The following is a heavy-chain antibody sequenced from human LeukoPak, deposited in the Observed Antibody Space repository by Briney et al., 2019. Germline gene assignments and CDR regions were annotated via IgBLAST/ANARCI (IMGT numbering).Heavy chain of an antibody. CDR1: GFTFSSYA. V-gene: IGHV3-66*04. CDR2: TYSGGDT. D-gene: IGHD6-19*01. J-gene: IGHJ4*02. Sequence: PGGSLRLSCAASGFTFSSYAMSWVRQAPGKGLEWVSITYSGGDTYYADSVKGRFTISRDTSKNTLFLQMHSLRAGDTAVYYCARHAGYSSGWVSYYFDSWGQGTLVTVSS. CDR3: ARHAGYSSGWVSYYFDS.